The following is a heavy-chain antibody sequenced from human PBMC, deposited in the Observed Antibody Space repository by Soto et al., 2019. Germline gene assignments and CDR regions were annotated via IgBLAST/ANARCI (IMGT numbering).Heavy chain of an antibody. CDR3: ARGVYGSGNYYTGPSAFDI. D-gene: IGHD3-10*01. Sequence: QVQLEQSGAEVKKPGSSVKISCKASGGNLSDHGVSWLRQAPGQGLEWVGGTIPVFNTAKYAPKFQGRVTIAADKSTNIAYVELGSLRSDDTAFYYCARGVYGSGNYYTGPSAFDIWGQGTLVIVSS. CDR2: TIPVFNTA. V-gene: IGHV1-69*06. CDR1: GGNLSDHG. J-gene: IGHJ3*02.